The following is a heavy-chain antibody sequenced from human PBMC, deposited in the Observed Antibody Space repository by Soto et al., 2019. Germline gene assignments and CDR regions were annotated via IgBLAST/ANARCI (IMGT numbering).Heavy chain of an antibody. Sequence: PGGSLRLSCAASGFTFSSYEMNWVRQAPGKGLEWVSYISSSGSTIYYADSVKGRFTISRDNAKNSLYLQMNSLRAEDTAVYYCARWVVAATGNNWFDPWGQGTLVTVS. CDR2: ISSSGSTI. J-gene: IGHJ5*02. D-gene: IGHD2-15*01. V-gene: IGHV3-48*03. CDR3: ARWVVAATGNNWFDP. CDR1: GFTFSSYE.